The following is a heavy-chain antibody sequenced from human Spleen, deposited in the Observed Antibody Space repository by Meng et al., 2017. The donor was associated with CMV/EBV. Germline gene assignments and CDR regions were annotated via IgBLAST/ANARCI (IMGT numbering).Heavy chain of an antibody. CDR3: ARGQRDYYDSSGTPWDV. D-gene: IGHD3-22*01. V-gene: IGHV4-59*11. J-gene: IGHJ6*02. Sequence: SETLSLTCTVSGGSITSHYWSWIRQPPGKGLEWIGYIYYSGSTNYNPSLKSRVTISVDTSKTQFSLKLTSVTAADTAVYYCARGQRDYYDSSGTPWDVWGQGTTVTVSS. CDR2: IYYSGST. CDR1: GGSITSHY.